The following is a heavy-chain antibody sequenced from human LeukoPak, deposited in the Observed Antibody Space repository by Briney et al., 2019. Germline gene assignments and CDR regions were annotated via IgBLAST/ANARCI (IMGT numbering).Heavy chain of an antibody. CDR3: ARILLCSGGSCPSVGVDY. V-gene: IGHV1-2*06. CDR2: INPNSGGT. J-gene: IGHJ4*02. CDR1: GYTFTGYY. Sequence: ASVKVSCKASGYTFTGYYMHWVRQAPGQGVEWMGRINPNSGGTNYAQKFQGRVTMTRDTSISTAYMELSRLRSDDTAVYYCARILLCSGGSCPSVGVDYWGQGTLVTVSS. D-gene: IGHD2-15*01.